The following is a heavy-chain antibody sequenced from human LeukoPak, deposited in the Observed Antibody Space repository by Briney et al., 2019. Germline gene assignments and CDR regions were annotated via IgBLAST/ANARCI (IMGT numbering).Heavy chain of an antibody. Sequence: GASVKVSCKASGYTFTGYYMHWVRQAPGQGLEWMGWINPNSGGTNDAQKFQGRVTMTRDTSISTAYMELSRLRSDDTAVYYCAKVVPAALVVSWFDPWGQGTLVTVSS. V-gene: IGHV1-2*02. D-gene: IGHD2-2*01. CDR2: INPNSGGT. J-gene: IGHJ5*02. CDR3: AKVVPAALVVSWFDP. CDR1: GYTFTGYY.